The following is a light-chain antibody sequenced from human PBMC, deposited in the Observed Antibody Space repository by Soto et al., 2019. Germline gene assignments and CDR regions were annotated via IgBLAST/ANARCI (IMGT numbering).Light chain of an antibody. CDR2: DAS. J-gene: IGKJ2*01. V-gene: IGKV1-5*01. CDR3: QQYNSYHT. CDR1: QDISTF. Sequence: DIQMTQSPSTLAASVGDRVTITCRASQDISTFLAWYQQKPGKAPKVLIYDASTLEGGVTSRFSGSGSGTEFTLTISSLQPDDFAAYYCQQYNSYHTFGQGTKLEIK.